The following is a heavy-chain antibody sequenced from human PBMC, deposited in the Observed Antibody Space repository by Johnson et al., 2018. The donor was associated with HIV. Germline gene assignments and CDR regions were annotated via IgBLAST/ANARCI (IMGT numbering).Heavy chain of an antibody. CDR3: ARGEGAYCGGDCYYAFDI. J-gene: IGHJ3*02. CDR1: GFTVSSKY. D-gene: IGHD2-21*02. V-gene: IGHV3-53*01. CDR2: IYTGGNA. Sequence: VQLVESGGGLIQPGGYLRLSCAASGFTVSSKYMSWVRQAPGKGLEWVSVIYTGGNAYYADSVKGRFTISRHNSKNTLYLQVDSLRVEDTAVYYCARGEGAYCGGDCYYAFDIWGQGTMVTVSS.